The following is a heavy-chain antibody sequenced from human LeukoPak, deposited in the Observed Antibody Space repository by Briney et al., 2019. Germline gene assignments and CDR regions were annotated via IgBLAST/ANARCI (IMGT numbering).Heavy chain of an antibody. CDR1: GYTFTGYY. Sequence: ASVKVSCKASGYTFTGYYLHWVRQAPRQGLEWMGWINPNSGGTNYAQNFQGRVTMTRDTSISTAYMELSRLRSDDTAMYYCATDSGSYFSDYWGQGTLVTVSS. CDR2: INPNSGGT. D-gene: IGHD1-26*01. J-gene: IGHJ4*02. CDR3: ATDSGSYFSDY. V-gene: IGHV1-2*02.